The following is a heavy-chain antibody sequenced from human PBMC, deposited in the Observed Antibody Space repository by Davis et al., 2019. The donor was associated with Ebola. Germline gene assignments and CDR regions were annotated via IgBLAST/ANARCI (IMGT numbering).Heavy chain of an antibody. D-gene: IGHD4-17*01. Sequence: GGSLRLSCAASGFTFSSYEMNWVRQAPGKGLEWVSYISSSGSTIYYADSVKGRFTISRDNAKNSLYLQMNSLRAEDTAVYYCARGKYYGELSWYFDLWGRGTLVTVSS. CDR1: GFTFSSYE. V-gene: IGHV3-48*03. CDR3: ARGKYYGELSWYFDL. J-gene: IGHJ2*01. CDR2: ISSSGSTI.